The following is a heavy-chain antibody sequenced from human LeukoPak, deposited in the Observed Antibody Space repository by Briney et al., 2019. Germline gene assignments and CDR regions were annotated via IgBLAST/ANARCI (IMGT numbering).Heavy chain of an antibody. CDR1: GGSFSGYY. Sequence: SETLSLTCAVYGGSFSGYYWSWIRQPPGKGLEWIGDINHDGTTNYNPSLKSRVTISVDTSKNQFSLKLISVTAADTAVYYCASRELTYYDFWSGPHYYYYYMDVWGKGTTVTVSS. D-gene: IGHD3-3*01. J-gene: IGHJ6*03. CDR2: INHDGTT. CDR3: ASRELTYYDFWSGPHYYYYYMDV. V-gene: IGHV4-34*01.